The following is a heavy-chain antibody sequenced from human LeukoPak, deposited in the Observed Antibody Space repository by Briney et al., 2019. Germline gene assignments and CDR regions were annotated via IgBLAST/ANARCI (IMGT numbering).Heavy chain of an antibody. CDR1: GGTFSSYA. J-gene: IGHJ6*03. D-gene: IGHD3-10*01. CDR3: ARDGVVRGVTPYYYYYMDV. V-gene: IGHV1-69*13. Sequence: ASVKVSCKASGGTFSSYAISWVRQAPGQGLEWMGGIIPIFGTANYAQKFQGRVTITAAESTSTAYMELSSLRSEDTAVYYCARDGVVRGVTPYYYYYMDVWGKGTTVTISS. CDR2: IIPIFGTA.